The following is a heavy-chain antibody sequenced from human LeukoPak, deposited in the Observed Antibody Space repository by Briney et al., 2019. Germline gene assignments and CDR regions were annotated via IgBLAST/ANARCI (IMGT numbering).Heavy chain of an antibody. D-gene: IGHD6-13*01. CDR2: ISYDGSNK. CDR1: GFTFSSYA. Sequence: GGSLRLSCAASGFTFSSYAMHWVRQAPGKGLEWVAVISYDGSNKYYADSVKGRFTISRDNSKNTLYLQMNSLRAEDTAVYYCAKDQDSSSWYYYYYYYMDVWGKGTTVTISS. V-gene: IGHV3-30*04. J-gene: IGHJ6*03. CDR3: AKDQDSSSWYYYYYYYMDV.